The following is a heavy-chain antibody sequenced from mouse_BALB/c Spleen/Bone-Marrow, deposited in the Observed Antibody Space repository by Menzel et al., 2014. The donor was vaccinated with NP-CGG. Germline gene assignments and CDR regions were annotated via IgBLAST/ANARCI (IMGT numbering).Heavy chain of an antibody. J-gene: IGHJ4*01. V-gene: IGHV1S130*01. CDR3: ASATTATYYAMDY. D-gene: IGHD1-2*01. CDR1: GYTFTSSW. CDR2: IHPNSGNT. Sequence: QVHVKQSGSVLVRPGASVKLSCKASGYTFTSSWMHWAKQRPGQGLEWIGEIHPNSGNTNYNEKFKGKATLTVDTSSSTAYVDLRSLTSEDSAVYYCASATTATYYAMDYWGQGTSVTVSS.